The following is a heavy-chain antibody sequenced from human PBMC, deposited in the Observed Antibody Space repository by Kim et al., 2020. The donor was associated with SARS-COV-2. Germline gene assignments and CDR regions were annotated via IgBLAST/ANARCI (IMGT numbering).Heavy chain of an antibody. D-gene: IGHD3-16*01. CDR1: GFTFSSYW. CDR3: ARDPRQVDYIAN. CDR2: INSDGSNT. V-gene: IGHV3-74*01. J-gene: IGHJ4*02. Sequence: GGSLRLSCAASGFTFSSYWMHWVRQAPGKGLVWVSHINSDGSNTIYADSVKGRFTISRDNAKNTLYLQMNSLRAEDTAVYYCARDPRQVDYIANWGQGTPVTVSS.